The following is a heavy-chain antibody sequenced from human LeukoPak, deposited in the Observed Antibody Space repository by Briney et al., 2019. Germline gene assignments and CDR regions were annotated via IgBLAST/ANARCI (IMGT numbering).Heavy chain of an antibody. CDR3: ARSRSQPAASSARWFDP. CDR1: GYTFTSYG. J-gene: IGHJ5*02. CDR2: TSASNGDT. D-gene: IGHD2-2*01. V-gene: IGHV1-18*01. Sequence: ASVEVSCKASGYTFTSYGISWVRQAPGQGLEWMGWTSASNGDTNSAQKLQDRVTMTTDTSTSTAYMELRSLRSDDTTVYFCARSRSQPAASSARWFDPWGQGTLVTVSS.